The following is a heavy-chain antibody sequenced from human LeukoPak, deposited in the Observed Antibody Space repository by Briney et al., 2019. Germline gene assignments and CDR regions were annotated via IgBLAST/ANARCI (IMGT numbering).Heavy chain of an antibody. CDR2: IYYSGST. CDR3: ARRGIAAAGTYYYYYYGMDV. V-gene: IGHV4-59*08. CDR1: GGPISSYY. Sequence: SETLSLTCTVSGGPISSYYWSWIRQPPGKGLEWIGYIYYSGSTNYNPSLKSRVTISVDTSKNQFSLKLSSVTAADTAVYYCARRGIAAAGTYYYYYYGMDVWGQGTTVTVSS. J-gene: IGHJ6*02. D-gene: IGHD6-13*01.